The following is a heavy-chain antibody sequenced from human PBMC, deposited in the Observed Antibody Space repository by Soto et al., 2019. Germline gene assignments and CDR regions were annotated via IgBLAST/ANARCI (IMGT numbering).Heavy chain of an antibody. CDR1: GLTFSSYA. CDR2: ISAGGGRT. Sequence: GGSLRLSCAASGLTFSSYAMGWVHQAPGKGLELVSTISAGGGRTYYADSVKGRFTISRDSSKNTVSLEMTSLRAEDTAVYYCAKGGRQWLVTSDFNYWGQGALVTVSS. D-gene: IGHD6-19*01. V-gene: IGHV3-23*01. J-gene: IGHJ4*02. CDR3: AKGGRQWLVTSDFNY.